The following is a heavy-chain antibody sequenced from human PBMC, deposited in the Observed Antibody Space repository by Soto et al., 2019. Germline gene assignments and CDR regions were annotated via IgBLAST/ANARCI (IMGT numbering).Heavy chain of an antibody. Sequence: SETLSLTCAVSGGSIGTSAYYWGWIRQAPGKGLEWIGSINHSGNTYLSPSLKDRVTMSVDTSKNSFSLKLRSATAADTGLYYCSRRAPEGFDPWGQGTLVTAPQ. V-gene: IGHV4-39*01. CDR1: GGSIGTSAYY. J-gene: IGHJ5*02. CDR3: SRRAPEGFDP. CDR2: INHSGNT.